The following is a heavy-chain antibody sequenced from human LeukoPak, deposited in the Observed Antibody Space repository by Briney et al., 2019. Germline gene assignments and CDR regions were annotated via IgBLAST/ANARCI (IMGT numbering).Heavy chain of an antibody. CDR2: INHSGST. J-gene: IGHJ4*02. Sequence: SETLSLTCAAYGGSFSGYYWSWIRQPPGKGLEWIGEINHSGSTNYNPSLKSRVTISVDTSKNQFSLKLSSVTAADTAVYYCARGAYVGDIVATLTALFDYWGQGTLVTVSS. D-gene: IGHD5-12*01. V-gene: IGHV4-34*01. CDR1: GGSFSGYY. CDR3: ARGAYVGDIVATLTALFDY.